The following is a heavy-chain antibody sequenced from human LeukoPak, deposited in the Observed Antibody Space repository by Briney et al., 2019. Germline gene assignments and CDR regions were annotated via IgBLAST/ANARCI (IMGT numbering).Heavy chain of an antibody. Sequence: PGGSLRLSCAASGFTFSSYAMSWVRQAPGKGLEWVSAISGSGGSTYYADSVKGRFTISRDNSKNTLYLQMNSLRAEDTAVYYCARCRRHSSGYYYLFDYWGQGTLVTVSS. CDR2: ISGSGGST. V-gene: IGHV3-23*01. CDR3: ARCRRHSSGYYYLFDY. D-gene: IGHD3-22*01. CDR1: GFTFSSYA. J-gene: IGHJ4*02.